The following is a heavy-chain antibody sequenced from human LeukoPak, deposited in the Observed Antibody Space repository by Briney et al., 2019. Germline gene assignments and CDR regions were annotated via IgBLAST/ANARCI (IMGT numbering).Heavy chain of an antibody. CDR3: ARRYGSGWPTFDY. Sequence: SETLSLTCAVSGYSISSGYYWGWIRQPPGKGLEWIGSIYHSGSTYYNPSLKSRVTISVDTYKNQFSLKLSSVTAADTAVYYCARRYGSGWPTFDYWGQGTPVTVSS. V-gene: IGHV4-38-2*01. D-gene: IGHD6-19*01. CDR2: IYHSGST. J-gene: IGHJ4*02. CDR1: GYSISSGYY.